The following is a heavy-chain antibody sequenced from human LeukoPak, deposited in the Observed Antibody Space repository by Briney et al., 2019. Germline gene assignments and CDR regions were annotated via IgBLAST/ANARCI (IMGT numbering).Heavy chain of an antibody. J-gene: IGHJ4*02. CDR2: IYYSGST. D-gene: IGHD3-3*01. CDR3: ARGYYDFWSGYLTPGFDY. V-gene: IGHV4-59*01. Sequence: SETLSLTCTVSGGSISSYYWGWIRQPPGKGLEWIGYIYYSGSTNYNPSLKSRVTISVDTSKNQFSLKLSSVTAADTAVYYCARGYYDFWSGYLTPGFDYWGQGTLVTVSS. CDR1: GGSISSYY.